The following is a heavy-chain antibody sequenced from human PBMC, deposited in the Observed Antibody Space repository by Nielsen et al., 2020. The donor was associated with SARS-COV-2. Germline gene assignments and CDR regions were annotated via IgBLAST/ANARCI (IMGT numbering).Heavy chain of an antibody. CDR1: GFTFSSYS. D-gene: IGHD6-13*01. CDR3: ASIAAAENDGFDV. CDR2: MSGSGSYI. Sequence: GGSLRLSCAASGFTFSSYSMNWVRQAPGKGLEWVSSMSGSGSYIYYADSVRGRFTISRDNARNTLYLQMNSLRDDDTAVYYCASIAAAENDGFDVWGQRTMVTVSS. V-gene: IGHV3-21*01. J-gene: IGHJ3*01.